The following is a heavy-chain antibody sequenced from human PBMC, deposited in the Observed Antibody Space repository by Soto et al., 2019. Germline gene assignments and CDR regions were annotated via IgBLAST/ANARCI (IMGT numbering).Heavy chain of an antibody. CDR2: INHSGST. V-gene: IGHV4-34*01. CDR1: GGSFSGYY. Sequence: SETLSLTCAVYGGSFSGYYWSWIRQPPGKGLEWTGEINHSGSTNYNPSLKSRVTISVDTSKNQFSLKLSSVTAADTAVYYCARGVSYGFHLYYYYGMDVWGQGTTVTVS. J-gene: IGHJ6*02. CDR3: ARGVSYGFHLYYYYGMDV. D-gene: IGHD5-18*01.